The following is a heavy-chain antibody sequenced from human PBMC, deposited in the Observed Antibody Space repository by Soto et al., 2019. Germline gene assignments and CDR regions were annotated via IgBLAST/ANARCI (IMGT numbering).Heavy chain of an antibody. Sequence: SETLSLTCAVYGGSFSGYYWSWIRQPPGKGLEWIGEINHSGSTNYNPSLKSRVTISVDTSKNQFSLKLSSVTAADTAVYYCARGSRDVGYCSGGSCYVYFDYWGQGTLVTVSS. CDR1: GGSFSGYY. J-gene: IGHJ4*02. CDR3: ARGSRDVGYCSGGSCYVYFDY. D-gene: IGHD2-15*01. CDR2: INHSGST. V-gene: IGHV4-34*01.